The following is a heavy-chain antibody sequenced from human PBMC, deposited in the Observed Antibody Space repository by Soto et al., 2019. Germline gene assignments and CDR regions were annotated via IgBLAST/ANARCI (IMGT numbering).Heavy chain of an antibody. J-gene: IGHJ6*02. CDR3: AREPSVGVGLYGMDV. Sequence: VASVKVSCKASGYTFTSYGISWVRQAPGQGLDWMGWISAYNGNTNYAQKLQGRVTMTTDTSSSTAYMELRSLRSDDMAVYYCAREPSVGVGLYGMDVWGQGTTVTVSS. V-gene: IGHV1-18*03. CDR2: ISAYNGNT. D-gene: IGHD3-3*01. CDR1: GYTFTSYG.